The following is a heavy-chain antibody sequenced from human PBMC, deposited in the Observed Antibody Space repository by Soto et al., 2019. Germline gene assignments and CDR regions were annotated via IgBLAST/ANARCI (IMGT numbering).Heavy chain of an antibody. CDR2: ISSGTSYI. V-gene: IGHV3-21*01. CDR3: ATQMGYNILTCYRPFDY. D-gene: IGHD3-9*01. Sequence: GGSLRLSCAVSGFTFSSHSMNWVRQAPGKGLEWVSSISSGTSYIYYADSVRGRFTVSRDNAKSSLYLQMNSLRAEYTDVYYCATQMGYNILTCYRPFDYWGQRTLVTVSS. J-gene: IGHJ4*02. CDR1: GFTFSSHS.